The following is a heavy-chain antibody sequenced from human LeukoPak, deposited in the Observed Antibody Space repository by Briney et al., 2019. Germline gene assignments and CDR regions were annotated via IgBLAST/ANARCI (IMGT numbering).Heavy chain of an antibody. V-gene: IGHV1-2*02. J-gene: IGHJ5*02. CDR3: AGAVMSYDSSVSWFDP. Sequence: GASVKVSCKASGYTFTGYYMHWVRQAPGQGLEWMGWINPNSGGTNYAQKFQGRVTMTRDTSISTAYMELSRLRSDDTAVYYCAGAVMSYDSSVSWFDPWGQGTLVTVSP. CDR1: GYTFTGYY. CDR2: INPNSGGT. D-gene: IGHD3-22*01.